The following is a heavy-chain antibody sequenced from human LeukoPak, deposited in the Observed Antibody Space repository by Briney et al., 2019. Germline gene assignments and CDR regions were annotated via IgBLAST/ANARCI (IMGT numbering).Heavy chain of an antibody. CDR3: ARHSGYHSTMYLDY. J-gene: IGHJ4*02. CDR1: GGTFNSYA. CDR2: ITAIFRTT. V-gene: IGHV1-69*13. D-gene: IGHD3-22*01. Sequence: ASVKVSCKTSGGTFNSYAISWVRQAPGQGLEWMGGITAIFRTTNYAQKFQGRVTITADESMSTVYMELSSLRSEDTAVYDCARHSGYHSTMYLDYWGQGTLVTVSS.